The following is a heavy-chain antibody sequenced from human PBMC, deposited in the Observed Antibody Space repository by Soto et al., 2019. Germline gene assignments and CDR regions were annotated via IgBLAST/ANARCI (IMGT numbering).Heavy chain of an antibody. CDR3: ARDRAAVAGSYYYYGMDV. CDR1: GGTFSSYA. Sequence: SVKVSCKASGGTFSSYAISWVRQAPGQGLEWMGGIIPIFGTANYAQKFQGRVTITADESTSTAYMELSSVTAADTAVYYCARDRAAVAGSYYYYGMDVWGQGTTVTVSS. V-gene: IGHV1-69*13. D-gene: IGHD6-19*01. CDR2: IIPIFGTA. J-gene: IGHJ6*02.